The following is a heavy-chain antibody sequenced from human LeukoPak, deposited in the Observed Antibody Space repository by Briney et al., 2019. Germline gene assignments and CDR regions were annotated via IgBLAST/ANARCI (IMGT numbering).Heavy chain of an antibody. CDR1: GFTFSTYT. J-gene: IGHJ4*02. Sequence: GGSLRLSCAASGFTFSTYTMNWVRQAPGKGLEWVAGIYGSGGASFYADSVKGRFTISRDNSQNTVFLQMDSLRDEDTALYYCAKDLRKDGIWDIDYWGQGTLVTVSS. D-gene: IGHD1-14*01. V-gene: IGHV3-23*01. CDR3: AKDLRKDGIWDIDY. CDR2: IYGSGGAS.